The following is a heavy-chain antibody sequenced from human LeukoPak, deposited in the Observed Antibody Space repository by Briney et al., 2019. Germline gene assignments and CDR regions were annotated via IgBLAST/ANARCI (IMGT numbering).Heavy chain of an antibody. CDR2: INHSGST. V-gene: IGHV4-34*01. D-gene: IGHD3-10*01. J-gene: IGHJ4*02. CDR1: GGSFSGYY. CDR3: ARRITMVRGFNY. Sequence: SQTLSLTCAVYGGSFSGYYWNWIRQPPAKGLERIGEINHSGSTNYNPSLNSRVTISVDTSKNQFSLKLSSVTAADTAVYYCARRITMVRGFNYWGQGTLVTVSS.